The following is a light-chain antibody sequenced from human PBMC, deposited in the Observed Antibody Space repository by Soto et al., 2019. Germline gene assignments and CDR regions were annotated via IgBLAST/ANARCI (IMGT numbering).Light chain of an antibody. V-gene: IGKV1-5*03. J-gene: IGKJ2*01. CDR2: KAS. CDR3: QQCNSYPYT. Sequence: DIQMTQSPSTLSASVGDRVSITCRASQNIVIWLAWYQQKPGKAPKVLLYKASSLESGVPSRFSGSGSGTEFTLTISSLQPDDFATYYRQQCNSYPYTFGQGTKLEIK. CDR1: QNIVIW.